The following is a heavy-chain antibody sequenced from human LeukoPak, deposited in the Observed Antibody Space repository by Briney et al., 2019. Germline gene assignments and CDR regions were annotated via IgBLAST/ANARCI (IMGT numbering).Heavy chain of an antibody. Sequence: ASVKVSCKASGYTFTGYYMHWVRQAPGQGLEWMGWINPNSGGTNYARKFQGRVTMTRDTSISTAYMELSRLRSDDTAVYYCARQLGFNNWFDPWGQGTLVTVSS. J-gene: IGHJ5*02. CDR2: INPNSGGT. CDR1: GYTFTGYY. D-gene: IGHD1-1*01. V-gene: IGHV1-2*02. CDR3: ARQLGFNNWFDP.